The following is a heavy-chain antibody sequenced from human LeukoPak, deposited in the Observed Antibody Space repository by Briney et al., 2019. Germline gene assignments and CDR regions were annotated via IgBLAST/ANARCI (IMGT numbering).Heavy chain of an antibody. CDR1: GGSFSGYY. CDR2: INHSGST. CDR3: ARGPSFDY. J-gene: IGHJ4*02. V-gene: IGHV4-34*01. Sequence: SETLSLTCAVYGGSFSGYYWSWIRQPPGKGLEWIGEINHSGSTNYNPSLKSRVTISVDTSKNQFSLKLSSVTAADTAVYYCARGPSFDYWGQGPLATVSS.